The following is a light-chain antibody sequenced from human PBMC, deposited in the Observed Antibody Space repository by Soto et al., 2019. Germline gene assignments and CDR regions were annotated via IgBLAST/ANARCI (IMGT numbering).Light chain of an antibody. Sequence: DIQMTQSPSSLSASVGERVTITCRASQSISSYLNWYQQKPGKAPKLLIYAASSLQSGVPSRFSGSGSGTDFTLTISSLQPEDFASYYCQQSYSTPITFGHGTRLEI. CDR3: QQSYSTPIT. V-gene: IGKV1-39*01. CDR2: AAS. J-gene: IGKJ5*01. CDR1: QSISSY.